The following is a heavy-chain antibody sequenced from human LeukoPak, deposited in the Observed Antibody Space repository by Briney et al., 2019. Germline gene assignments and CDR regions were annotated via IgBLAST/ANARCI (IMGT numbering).Heavy chain of an antibody. D-gene: IGHD1-26*01. CDR3: AHLRATDCYHFDY. V-gene: IGHV2-5*01. CDR1: GFSLSASAVG. CDR2: IYWKDDK. J-gene: IGHJ4*02. Sequence: SGPTLVNPTQSLTLNCTFSGFSLSASAVGVGWIRQPPGKALEWLALIYWKDDKYYSPSLKSRLTITKDTSKNQVVLAMPNMDPVDTATYYCAHLRATDCYHFDYWGQGTVVTVSS.